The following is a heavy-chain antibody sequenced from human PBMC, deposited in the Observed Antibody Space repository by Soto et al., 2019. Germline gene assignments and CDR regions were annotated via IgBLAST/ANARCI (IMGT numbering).Heavy chain of an antibody. CDR2: FSTSIAAA. CDR3: AKDQTVAARHSVY. V-gene: IGHV3-23*01. CDR1: GVALSNYA. Sequence: GYLRDSYAASGVALSNYALHWGRQAPGKGLEWVSSFSTSIAAAYYADSVKGRCTISRDDSNTTLYLQMNSLRAEDLAVYYCAKDQTVAARHSVYLSQGP. D-gene: IGHD6-6*01. J-gene: IGHJ4*02.